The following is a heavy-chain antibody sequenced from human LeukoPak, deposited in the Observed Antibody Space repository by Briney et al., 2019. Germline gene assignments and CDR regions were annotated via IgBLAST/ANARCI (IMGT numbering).Heavy chain of an antibody. CDR3: ARDRIVGALDY. D-gene: IGHD1-26*01. CDR1: GGSISSYY. Sequence: SETLSLTCTVSGGSISSYYWSWIRQPPGKGLEWIGYIYYSGSINYNPSLKSRVTISVDTSKNQFSLKLSSVTAADTAVYYCARDRIVGALDYWGQGTLVTVSS. CDR2: IYYSGSI. J-gene: IGHJ4*02. V-gene: IGHV4-59*01.